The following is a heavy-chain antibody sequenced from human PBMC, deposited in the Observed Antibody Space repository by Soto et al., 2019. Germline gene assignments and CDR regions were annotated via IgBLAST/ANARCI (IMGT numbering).Heavy chain of an antibody. V-gene: IGHV5-10-1*01. J-gene: IGHJ6*02. Sequence: GESLKISCKGSGYSFTSYWISWVRQMPGKGLEWMGRIDPSDSYTNYSPSFQGHVTISADKSISTAYLQWSSLKASDTAMYYCEGGGRSSYYYYGMDVWGQGTTVTVYS. CDR1: GYSFTSYW. D-gene: IGHD6-6*01. CDR2: IDPSDSYT. CDR3: EGGGRSSYYYYGMDV.